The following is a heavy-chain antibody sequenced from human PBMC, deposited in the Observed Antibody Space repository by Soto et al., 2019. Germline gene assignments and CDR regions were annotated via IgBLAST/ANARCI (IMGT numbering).Heavy chain of an antibody. Sequence: GGSLRLSCAASGFTFSSYGMHWVRKAPGKGLEWVAVIWYDGSNKYYADSVKGRFTISRDNSKNTLYLQMNSLRAEDTAVYYCARGTQYYDILTGYYPPPYYYYGMDVWGQGTTVTVSS. D-gene: IGHD3-9*01. J-gene: IGHJ6*02. CDR2: IWYDGSNK. CDR3: ARGTQYYDILTGYYPPPYYYYGMDV. V-gene: IGHV3-33*01. CDR1: GFTFSSYG.